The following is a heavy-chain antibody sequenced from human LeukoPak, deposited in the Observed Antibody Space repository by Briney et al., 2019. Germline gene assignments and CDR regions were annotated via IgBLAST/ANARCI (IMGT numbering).Heavy chain of an antibody. V-gene: IGHV4-4*02. J-gene: IGHJ4*02. CDR1: GGSISSSNW. CDR2: IYHSGST. Sequence: SETLSLTCAVSGGSISSSNWWSWVRQPPGKGLEWVGEIYHSGSTNYNPSLKSRVTISVDTSKNQFSLKLSSVTAADTAVYYCARDPHDYGDYGYHYWGQGTLVTVSS. CDR3: ARDPHDYGDYGYHY. D-gene: IGHD4-17*01.